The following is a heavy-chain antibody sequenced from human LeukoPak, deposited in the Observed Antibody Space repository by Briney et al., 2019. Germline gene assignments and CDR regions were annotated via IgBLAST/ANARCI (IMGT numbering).Heavy chain of an antibody. CDR2: INPSGGST. V-gene: IGHV1-46*01. D-gene: IGHD2-2*01. CDR1: GYTFTSYY. Sequence: ASVKVSCKASGYTFTSYYMHWVRQAPGQGLEWMGIINPSGGSTSYAQKFQGRVTMTRDTSTSTVYTELSSLRSEDTAVYYCARDTLLSSYYYYGMDVWGQGTTVTVSS. J-gene: IGHJ6*02. CDR3: ARDTLLSSYYYYGMDV.